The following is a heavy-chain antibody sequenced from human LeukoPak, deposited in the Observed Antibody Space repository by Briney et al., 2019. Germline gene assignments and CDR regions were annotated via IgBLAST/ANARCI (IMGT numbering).Heavy chain of an antibody. J-gene: IGHJ5*02. V-gene: IGHV2-5*02. CDR1: GFSLSTSGVG. CDR3: AHRDYDILTGYYKNNWFDP. D-gene: IGHD3-9*01. CDR2: IYWDDDK. Sequence: SGPTLVNPTQTLTLTCTFSGFSLSTSGVGVGWIRQPPGKALEWLALIYWDDDKRYSPSLKSRLTITKDTSKNQVVLTMTNMGPVDTATYYCAHRDYDILTGYYKNNWFDPWGQGTLVTVSS.